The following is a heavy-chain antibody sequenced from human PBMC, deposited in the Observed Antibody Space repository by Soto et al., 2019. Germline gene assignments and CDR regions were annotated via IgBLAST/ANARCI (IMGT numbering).Heavy chain of an antibody. CDR3: ARVSGSYYYGMDV. CDR1: GGSISSSNW. J-gene: IGHJ6*02. Sequence: QVQLQESGPGLVKPSGTLSLTCAVSGGSISSSNWWSWVRQPPGKGLEWIGEIYHSGSTNYNPSLKSRVTXPXDXPKSQFSLKLSSVTAADTAVYYCARVSGSYYYGMDVWGQGTTVTVSS. V-gene: IGHV4-4*02. CDR2: IYHSGST. D-gene: IGHD1-26*01.